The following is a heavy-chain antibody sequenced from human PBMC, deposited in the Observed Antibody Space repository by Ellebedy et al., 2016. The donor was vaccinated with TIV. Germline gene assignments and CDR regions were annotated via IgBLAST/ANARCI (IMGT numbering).Heavy chain of an antibody. CDR1: GFTFSSYS. J-gene: IGHJ6*02. CDR3: ARDGCSGGRCYGADV. CDR2: ISSAGSNK. D-gene: IGHD2-15*01. Sequence: PGGSLRLSCAASGFTFSSYSMHWGRQAPGKGLGWVASISSAGSNKYYAYSLTGRFTIYRDNSRNTLFLQINSQRAEDTDIYYCARDGCSGGRCYGADVWGHGTTVTVSS. V-gene: IGHV3-30*04.